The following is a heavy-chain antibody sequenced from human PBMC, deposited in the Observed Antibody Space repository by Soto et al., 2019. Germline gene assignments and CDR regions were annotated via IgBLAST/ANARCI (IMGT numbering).Heavy chain of an antibody. CDR1: GFTFSRKW. CDR2: IKEDGSEK. D-gene: IGHD3-3*01. J-gene: IGHJ4*02. CDR3: AKYDSWTGYGFDY. V-gene: IGHV3-7*05. Sequence: EVQLVESGGGLVQRGGSLRLSCAASGFTFSRKWMSWVRQAPGKGLEWVANIKEDGSEKYYVDSVKGRFTISRDKAKNALYLQLNSLRAEDTAVYYCAKYDSWTGYGFDYWGQGTLVTVSS.